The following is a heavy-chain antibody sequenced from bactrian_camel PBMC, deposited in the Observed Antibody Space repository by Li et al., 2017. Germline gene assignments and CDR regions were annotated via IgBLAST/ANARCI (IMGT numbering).Heavy chain of an antibody. CDR3: AAGTRIIVGDYCDGITD. CDR2: IRRDGDE. D-gene: IGHD3*01. V-gene: IGHV3S67*01. Sequence: QLVESGGGSVQAGGSLRLSCAHSGYISSRHCMGWFRQAPGKAREGIAGIRRDGDEYNADSVKGRFTISQDNAKDIIYLQMSSLTPDDTAMYYCAAGTRIIVGDYCDGITDWGQGTQVTVS. J-gene: IGHJ4*01. CDR1: GYISSRHC.